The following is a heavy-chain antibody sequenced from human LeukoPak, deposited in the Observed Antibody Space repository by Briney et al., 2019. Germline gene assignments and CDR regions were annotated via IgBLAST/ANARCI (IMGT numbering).Heavy chain of an antibody. V-gene: IGHV3-23*01. Sequence: GGSLRLSCAASGFTFSSYAMSWVRQAPGKGLEWVSAISGSGGSTYYADSVKGRFTISRDNSKNTLYLQMNSLRAEDTAVYYCAKDPIPGYYDFWTHYFDYWGQGTLVTASS. CDR2: ISGSGGST. D-gene: IGHD3-3*01. CDR3: AKDPIPGYYDFWTHYFDY. J-gene: IGHJ4*02. CDR1: GFTFSSYA.